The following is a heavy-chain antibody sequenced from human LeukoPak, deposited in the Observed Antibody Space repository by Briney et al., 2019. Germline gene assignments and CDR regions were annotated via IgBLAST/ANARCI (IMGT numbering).Heavy chain of an antibody. D-gene: IGHD5-12*01. V-gene: IGHV3-30*18. CDR1: GFTFSSYG. CDR3: AKWRLSGYDPVGRRMDV. J-gene: IGHJ6*02. CDR2: ISYDGSNK. Sequence: PGGSLRLSCAASGFTFSSYGMHWVRQAPGKGLEWVAVISYDGSNKYYADSVKGRFTISRDNSKNTLYPQMNSLRAEDTAVYYCAKWRLSGYDPVGRRMDVWGQGTTVTVSS.